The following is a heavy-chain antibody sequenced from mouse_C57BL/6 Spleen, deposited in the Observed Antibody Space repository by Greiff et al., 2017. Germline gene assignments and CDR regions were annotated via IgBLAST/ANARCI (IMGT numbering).Heavy chain of an antibody. Sequence: EVQLQQSGPELVKPGASVKISCKASGYTFTDYYMNWVKQSHGKSLEWIGDINPNNGGTSYNQKFKGKATLTVDKSSSTAYMELRSLTSEDSAVYYCARPLTGYAMDYWGQGTSVTVSS. CDR2: INPNNGGT. D-gene: IGHD4-1*01. J-gene: IGHJ4*01. CDR3: ARPLTGYAMDY. V-gene: IGHV1-26*01. CDR1: GYTFTDYY.